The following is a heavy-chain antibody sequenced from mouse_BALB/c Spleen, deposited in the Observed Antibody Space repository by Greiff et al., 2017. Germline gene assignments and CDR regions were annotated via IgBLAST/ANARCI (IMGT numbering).Heavy chain of an antibody. CDR2: ISSGGST. J-gene: IGHJ3*01. D-gene: IGHD1-2*01. CDR3: AREHYYGPAWFAY. Sequence: EVQVVESGGGLVKPGGSLKLSCAASGFTFSSYAMSWVRQTPEKRLEWVAAISSGGSTYYPDSVKGRFTISRDNARNILYLQMSSLRSDDTAMYFCAREHYYGPAWFAYWGQGTLVTVSA. CDR1: GFTFSSYA. V-gene: IGHV5-6-5*01.